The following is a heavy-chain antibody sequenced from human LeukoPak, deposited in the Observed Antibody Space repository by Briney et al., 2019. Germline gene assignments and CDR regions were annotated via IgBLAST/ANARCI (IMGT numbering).Heavy chain of an antibody. CDR2: TKQDGSEK. Sequence: GGSLRLSCAASGFTFSTYWMTWVRQAPGKGLEWVANTKQDGSEKYYVDSVKGRFTISRDDAKNSLYLQMNSLRAEDTAVYYCASGKTFLVYWGQGTLVTVSS. CDR3: ASGKTFLVY. J-gene: IGHJ4*02. CDR1: GFTFSTYW. V-gene: IGHV3-7*01.